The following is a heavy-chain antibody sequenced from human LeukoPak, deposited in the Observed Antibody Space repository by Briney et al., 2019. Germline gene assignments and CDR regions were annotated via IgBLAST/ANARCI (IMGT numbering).Heavy chain of an antibody. V-gene: IGHV3-23*01. CDR1: GFTLNNYA. Sequence: PGGSLRLSCAASGFTLNNYAMSWVRQASGKGLEWVSATSSSDAGTYHADSVRGRFTVSRDNSKNTLYLQMNSLSAEDAAVYYRARDFGRGSSSWYALGYWGQGTLVTVSS. CDR3: ARDFGRGSSSWYALGY. CDR2: TSSSDAGT. J-gene: IGHJ4*02. D-gene: IGHD6-13*01.